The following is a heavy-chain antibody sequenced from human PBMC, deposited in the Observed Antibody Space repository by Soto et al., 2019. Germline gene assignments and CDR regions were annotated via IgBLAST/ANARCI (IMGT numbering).Heavy chain of an antibody. D-gene: IGHD3-9*01. CDR1: GGSISSGDYY. CDR3: ARGVGMTGYSTEGRTAPQDY. V-gene: IGHV4-30-4*01. CDR2: IYYSGST. Sequence: SETLSLTCTVSGGSISSGDYYWSWIRQPPGKGLEWIGYIYYSGSTYYNPSLKSRVTISVDTSKNQFSLKLSSVTAADTAVYYCARGVGMTGYSTEGRTAPQDYWGQGTLVTVSS. J-gene: IGHJ4*02.